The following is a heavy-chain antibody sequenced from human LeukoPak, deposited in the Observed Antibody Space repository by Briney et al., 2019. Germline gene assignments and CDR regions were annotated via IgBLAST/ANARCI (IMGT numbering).Heavy chain of an antibody. D-gene: IGHD1-7*01. Sequence: ASAKVSCKASGYIFTSYSMHWVRQAPGQGLEWMGWINPNSGGTNYAQKFQGRVTMTRDTSISTAYMELSRLRSDDTAVYYCARTMYNWNYDPDYWGQGTLVTVSS. CDR1: GYIFTSYS. CDR2: INPNSGGT. CDR3: ARTMYNWNYDPDY. J-gene: IGHJ4*02. V-gene: IGHV1-2*02.